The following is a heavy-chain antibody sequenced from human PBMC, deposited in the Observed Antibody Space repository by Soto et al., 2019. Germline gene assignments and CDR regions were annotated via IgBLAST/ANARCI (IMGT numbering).Heavy chain of an antibody. CDR1: GYTFTSYG. Sequence: GASVKVSCKASGYTFTSYGISWVRQAPGQGLEWMGWISAYNGNTNYAQKLQGRVTMTTDTSTSTAYMELRSLRSDDTAVYYCARLGGGYGDNKFFDYWGQGTLVTVSS. V-gene: IGHV1-18*01. D-gene: IGHD3-22*01. CDR2: ISAYNGNT. J-gene: IGHJ4*02. CDR3: ARLGGGYGDNKFFDY.